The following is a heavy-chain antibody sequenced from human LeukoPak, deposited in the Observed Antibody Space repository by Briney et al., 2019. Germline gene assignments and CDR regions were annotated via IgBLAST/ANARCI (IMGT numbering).Heavy chain of an antibody. V-gene: IGHV3-9*01. Sequence: TGGSLRLSCAASGFTFDDYAMHWVRQAPGKGLEWVSGISWNSGSIGYADSVKGRFTISRDNAKNSLYLQMDSLRAEDTAIYYCARPQTSSSSTASLGYWGQGTLVTVSS. D-gene: IGHD6-6*01. J-gene: IGHJ4*02. CDR2: ISWNSGSI. CDR3: ARPQTSSSSTASLGY. CDR1: GFTFDDYA.